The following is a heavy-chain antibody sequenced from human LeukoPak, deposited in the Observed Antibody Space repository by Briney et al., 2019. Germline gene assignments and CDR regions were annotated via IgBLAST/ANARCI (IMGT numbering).Heavy chain of an antibody. J-gene: IGHJ4*02. CDR2: TRSKAYGGTT. D-gene: IGHD3-22*01. V-gene: IGHV3-49*04. CDR1: GFTFGDYA. CDR3: TRIDSSGYYYEEGFPDY. Sequence: GGSLRLSCTASGFTFGDYAMSWVRQAPGKGLEWVGFTRSKAYGGTTEYAASVKGRFTISRDDSKSIAYLQMNSLKTEDTAVYYCTRIDSSGYYYEEGFPDYWGQGTLVTVSS.